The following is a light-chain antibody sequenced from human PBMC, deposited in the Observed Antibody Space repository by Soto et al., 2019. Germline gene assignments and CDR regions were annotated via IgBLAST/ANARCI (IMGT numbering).Light chain of an antibody. CDR3: QQRANWPLT. V-gene: IGKV3-15*01. CDR2: GAS. J-gene: IGKJ4*01. CDR1: QNVNSN. Sequence: EIVMTQSPATLSVSPGERATLSCRASQNVNSNLAWYQQKPGQAPRLHIYGASTRATGIPARFSGSGSGTEFTLTISSLQSEDFGVYYCQQRANWPLTFGGGTKVEIK.